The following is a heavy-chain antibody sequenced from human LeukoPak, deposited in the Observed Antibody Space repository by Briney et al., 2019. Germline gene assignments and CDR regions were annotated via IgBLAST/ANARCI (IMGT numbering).Heavy chain of an antibody. J-gene: IGHJ4*02. Sequence: ASVTVSCKASGYTFTIYGISWVRPAPGQGGEWMGWISAYNGNTNYSQKLQGRVTMTPDTSTSTAYMELRSLRSDHTAVYYCARDEGSSWYWDFDYWGQGTLVTASS. CDR3: ARDEGSSWYWDFDY. V-gene: IGHV1-18*01. CDR1: GYTFTIYG. D-gene: IGHD6-13*01. CDR2: ISAYNGNT.